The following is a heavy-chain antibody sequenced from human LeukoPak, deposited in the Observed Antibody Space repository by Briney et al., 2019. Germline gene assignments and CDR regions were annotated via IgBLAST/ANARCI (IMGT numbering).Heavy chain of an antibody. CDR1: GFTFSSYG. Sequence: GGSLRLSCAASGFTFSSYGMHWVRQAPGKGLEWVAVIWYDGSNKYYADSVKGRFTISRDNSKNTLYLQMNSLRAEDTAVYYCARDRQWNYYGSGSYPYGALDIWGQGTMVTVSS. V-gene: IGHV3-33*01. CDR3: ARDRQWNYYGSGSYPYGALDI. D-gene: IGHD3-10*01. CDR2: IWYDGSNK. J-gene: IGHJ3*02.